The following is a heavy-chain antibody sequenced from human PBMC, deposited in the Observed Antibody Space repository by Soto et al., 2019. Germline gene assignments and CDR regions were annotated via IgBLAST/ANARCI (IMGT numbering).Heavy chain of an antibody. CDR3: ARPWSYSIDY. J-gene: IGHJ4*02. CDR1: GYTFTGYY. CDR2: INPNSGGT. Sequence: QVQLVQSGAEVKKPGASVKVSCKASGYTFTGYYLHWVRQAPGQGLEWMGWINPNSGGTNYAQKCQDRVTMTRDTSISTAYMELSGLRSDDTAVYYCARPWSYSIDYWGQGTLVTVSS. V-gene: IGHV1-2*02. D-gene: IGHD1-26*01.